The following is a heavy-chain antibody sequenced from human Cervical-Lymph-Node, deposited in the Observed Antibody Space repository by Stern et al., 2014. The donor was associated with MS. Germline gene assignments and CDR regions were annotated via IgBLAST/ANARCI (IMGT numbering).Heavy chain of an antibody. CDR3: ARVNRDPQGSPTSLDY. J-gene: IGHJ4*02. CDR1: GGSISGYY. V-gene: IGHV4-59*01. CDR2: IYYSGYT. Sequence: VQLLESGPGLVKPSETLSLSCTVSGGSISGYYWSWVRQPPGKGLEWIGYIYYSGYTNYNPSLESRVTVSVDTSRNQFSLRLTSLTAADTAVYYCARVNRDPQGSPTSLDYWGQGTLVTVSP. D-gene: IGHD3-10*01.